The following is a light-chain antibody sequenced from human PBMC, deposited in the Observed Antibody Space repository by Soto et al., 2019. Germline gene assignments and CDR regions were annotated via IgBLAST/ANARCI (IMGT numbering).Light chain of an antibody. V-gene: IGLV2-14*01. Sequence: QSVLTQPASVSGPPGQSITISCTGTSSDVGGYNYVSWYQQHPGKAPKLMIYDVSNRPSGVSNRFSGSKSGNTASLTISGLPAEDEADYYCSSYTSSSTLLFGTGTKVTVL. J-gene: IGLJ1*01. CDR3: SSYTSSSTLL. CDR1: SSDVGGYNY. CDR2: DVS.